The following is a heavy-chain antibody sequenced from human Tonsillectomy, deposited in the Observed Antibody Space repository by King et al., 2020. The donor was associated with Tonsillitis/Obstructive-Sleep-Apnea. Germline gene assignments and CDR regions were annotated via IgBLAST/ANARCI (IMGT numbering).Heavy chain of an antibody. D-gene: IGHD2-8*01. CDR2: IYSDGNT. V-gene: IGHV3-53*01. CDR3: ARDLGYCTNGVCSYYFDY. J-gene: IGHJ4*02. Sequence: VQLVESGGGLIQPGGSLRLSCAASGFTVSSNYMSWVRQATGKGLEWVSLIYSDGNTYYADSVKGRFTISRDNSKNTRYLQMNSLRAEDTAVYYCARDLGYCTNGVCSYYFDYWGQGTLVTVSS. CDR1: GFTVSSNY.